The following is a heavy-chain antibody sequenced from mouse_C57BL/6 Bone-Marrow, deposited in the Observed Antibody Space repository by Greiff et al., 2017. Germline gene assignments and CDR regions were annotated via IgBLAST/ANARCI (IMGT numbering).Heavy chain of an antibody. CDR2: IDPETGGT. V-gene: IGHV1-15*01. CDR3: TRGGYSNYGDY. J-gene: IGHJ2*01. CDR1: GYTFTDYE. Sequence: QVQLKESGAELVRPGASVTLSCKASGYTFTDYEMHWVKQTPVHGLEWIGAIDPETGGTAYNQKFKGKAILTADKSSSTAYMELRSLTSEDSAVYYCTRGGYSNYGDYWGQGTTLTGSS. D-gene: IGHD2-5*01.